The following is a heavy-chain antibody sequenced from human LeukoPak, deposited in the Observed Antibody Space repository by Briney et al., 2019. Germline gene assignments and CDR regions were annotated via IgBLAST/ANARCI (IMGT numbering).Heavy chain of an antibody. V-gene: IGHV3-21*01. CDR3: ARIDPAAIDDYYFDY. D-gene: IGHD2-2*02. CDR2: ISSSSSYI. CDR1: GFTFSSYS. J-gene: IGHJ4*02. Sequence: GGSLRLSCAASGFTFSSYSMNWVRPAPGKGLEWVSSISSSSSYIYYADSVKGRFTISRDNAKNSLYLQMNSLRAEDTAVYYCARIDPAAIDDYYFDYWGQGTLVTVSS.